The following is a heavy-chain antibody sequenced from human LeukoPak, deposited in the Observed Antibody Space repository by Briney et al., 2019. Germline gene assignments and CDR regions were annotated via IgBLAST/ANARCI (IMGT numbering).Heavy chain of an antibody. CDR3: ARGRTYGSGSYTLFDY. Sequence: PGGSLRLSCAASGFTFSSFWMSWVRQAPGKGLEWVSHISTSTTYTIYSDSVKGRFTISRDNAERSLFLQMNSLRGEDSAVYYCARGRTYGSGSYTLFDYWGQGTLVTVSS. CDR1: GFTFSSFW. V-gene: IGHV3-11*03. J-gene: IGHJ4*02. CDR2: ISTSTTYT. D-gene: IGHD3-10*01.